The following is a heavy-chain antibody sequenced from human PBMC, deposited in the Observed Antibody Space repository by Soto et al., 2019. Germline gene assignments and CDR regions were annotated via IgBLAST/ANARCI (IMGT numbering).Heavy chain of an antibody. D-gene: IGHD6-25*01. CDR2: ISTYNGNT. CDR3: ARSGSGAAYYSPGFDV. CDR1: GYTFTSYG. V-gene: IGHV1-18*04. J-gene: IGHJ6*02. Sequence: QVQLVQSGAEVKKPGASVKVSCKASGYTFTSYGFSWVRQAPGQGLEWMGWISTYNGNTNYAQKLQGRVTMTTDTPTGTAYMELGSLRSDDTAVYYCARSGSGAAYYSPGFDVWGQGTTVTVSS.